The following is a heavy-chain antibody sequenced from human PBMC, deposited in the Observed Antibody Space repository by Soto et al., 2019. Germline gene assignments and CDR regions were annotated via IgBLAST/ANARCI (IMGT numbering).Heavy chain of an antibody. D-gene: IGHD2-15*01. J-gene: IGHJ5*02. CDR2: IYYSGST. Sequence: QLQLQESGPGLVKPSETLSLTCTVSGGSISSSSYYWGWIRQPPGKGLEWIGSIYYSGSTYYNPSLKSRVTISVDTSKNQFSLKLSSVTAAHTAVYYCARRLGYCSGGSCPGWFDPWGQGTLVTVSS. CDR3: ARRLGYCSGGSCPGWFDP. V-gene: IGHV4-39*01. CDR1: GGSISSSSYY.